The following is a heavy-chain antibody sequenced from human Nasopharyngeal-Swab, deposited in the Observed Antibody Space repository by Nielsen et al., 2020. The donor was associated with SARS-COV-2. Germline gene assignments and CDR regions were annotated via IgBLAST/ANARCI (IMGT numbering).Heavy chain of an antibody. CDR3: AGWGGDGYNYYFDY. D-gene: IGHD5-24*01. CDR2: IYYRGST. J-gene: IGHJ4*02. V-gene: IGHV4-39*07. Sequence: WIRQPPGQGLEWIGSIYYRGSTYYTPSLKSRVTISVDTSKNQFSLKLSSVTAADTAVYYCAGWGGDGYNYYFDYWGQGTLVTVSS.